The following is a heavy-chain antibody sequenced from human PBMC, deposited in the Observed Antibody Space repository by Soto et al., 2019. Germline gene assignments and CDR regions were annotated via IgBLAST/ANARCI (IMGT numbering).Heavy chain of an antibody. CDR1: EGTFSSYA. CDR2: IIPVFRTA. J-gene: IGHJ4*02. Sequence: XSVKVSCKASEGTFSSYAISWVRQAPGQGLEWMGRIIPVFRTANYAQRFQDRVTITADDSTSTAFMELSSLKSEDTAVYYFARGLVVVPAAEINFDYWGQGTPVTVSS. CDR3: ARGLVVVPAAEINFDY. V-gene: IGHV1-69*13. D-gene: IGHD2-2*01.